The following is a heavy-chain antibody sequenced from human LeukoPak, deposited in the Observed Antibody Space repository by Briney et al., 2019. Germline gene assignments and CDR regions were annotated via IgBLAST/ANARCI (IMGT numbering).Heavy chain of an antibody. Sequence: SETLSLTCTVSGGSISSYYWSWIRQPPGKGLEWIGYIYYSGSTNYNPSLKSRVTISVDTTKNQFSLKLSSVTAADTAVYYCARVKDPTHYYDTSGYYYFDYWGQGALGTVSS. J-gene: IGHJ4*02. V-gene: IGHV4-59*01. CDR3: ARVKDPTHYYDTSGYYYFDY. D-gene: IGHD3-22*01. CDR2: IYYSGST. CDR1: GGSISSYY.